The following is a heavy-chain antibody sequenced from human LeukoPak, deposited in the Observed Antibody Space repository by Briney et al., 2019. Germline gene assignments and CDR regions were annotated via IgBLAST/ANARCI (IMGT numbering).Heavy chain of an antibody. Sequence: SEALSLTCTVSGYSISSGYYWGWIRQPPGKGPEWIGSIYHSGSTYYNPSLKSRVTISVDTSKNQFSLKLSSVTAADTAVYYCARDRGITMIVVVRNWFDPWGQGTLVTVSS. CDR1: GYSISSGYY. J-gene: IGHJ5*02. D-gene: IGHD3-22*01. V-gene: IGHV4-38-2*02. CDR2: IYHSGST. CDR3: ARDRGITMIVVVRNWFDP.